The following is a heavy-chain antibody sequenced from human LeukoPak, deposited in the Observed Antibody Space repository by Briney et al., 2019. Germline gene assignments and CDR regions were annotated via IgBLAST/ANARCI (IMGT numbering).Heavy chain of an antibody. Sequence: PGGSLRLSCAASGFTFSNYAMNWVRQAPGRGLDWVSGIVGSGDRTYYADSVKGRFTTSRDNSKNTVYLQMNSLRAEDTAVYYCAKDVAHYYDSSGYYYFDYWGQGTLVTVSS. J-gene: IGHJ4*02. D-gene: IGHD3-22*01. CDR1: GFTFSNYA. CDR3: AKDVAHYYDSSGYYYFDY. CDR2: IVGSGDRT. V-gene: IGHV3-23*01.